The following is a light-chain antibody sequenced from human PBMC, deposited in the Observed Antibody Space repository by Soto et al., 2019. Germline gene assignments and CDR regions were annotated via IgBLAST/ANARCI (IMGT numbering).Light chain of an antibody. Sequence: EIVMTQSPGTLSVSPGERATLSSRASQSVSVNLAWYQQKPGQAPRLLIYGASTRATGIPARFSGSGSGTEFTLTISSLQSEDFAVYYCQQYNNWPQTFGGGTKVDIK. J-gene: IGKJ4*01. V-gene: IGKV3-15*01. CDR1: QSVSVN. CDR3: QQYNNWPQT. CDR2: GAS.